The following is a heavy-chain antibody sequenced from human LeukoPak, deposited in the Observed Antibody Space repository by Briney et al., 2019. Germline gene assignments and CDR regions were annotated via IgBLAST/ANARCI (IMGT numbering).Heavy chain of an antibody. CDR3: ARVRRITIFGVVTPNWFDP. D-gene: IGHD3-3*01. CDR2: IYYSGST. V-gene: IGHV4-39*07. J-gene: IGHJ5*02. Sequence: SETLSLTCTVSGGSISSSSYYWGWIRQPPGKGLEWIGSIYYSGSTYYNPSLKSRVTISVDTSKNQFSLKLSSVTAADTAVYYCARVRRITIFGVVTPNWFDPWGQGTLVTVSS. CDR1: GGSISSSSYY.